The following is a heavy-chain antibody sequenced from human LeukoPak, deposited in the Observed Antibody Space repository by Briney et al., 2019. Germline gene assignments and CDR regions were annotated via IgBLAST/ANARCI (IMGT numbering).Heavy chain of an antibody. V-gene: IGHV1-18*01. Sequence: GASAKVSCKASGYSFSRYGISWVRQAPGQGLEWMGWISTYNGNTNYAQKFQGRVTMTTDTSTNTAYMELRSLRSDDTAVYYCARDLDYYDSSGSGWFDPWGQGTLVTVSS. D-gene: IGHD3-22*01. J-gene: IGHJ5*02. CDR3: ARDLDYYDSSGSGWFDP. CDR2: ISTYNGNT. CDR1: GYSFSRYG.